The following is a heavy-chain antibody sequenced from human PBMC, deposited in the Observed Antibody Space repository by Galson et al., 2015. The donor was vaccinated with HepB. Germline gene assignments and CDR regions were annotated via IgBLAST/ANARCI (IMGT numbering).Heavy chain of an antibody. Sequence: ETLSLTCTVSGGSISSSSYYWGWIRQPPGKGLEWIGTMYYSGSTYYNSSLKSRVTISVDTSKNQFSLRLSSVTAADTAVYYCARHRRGSYYNEVDYWGQGTLVIVSS. CDR1: GGSISSSSYY. D-gene: IGHD3-10*01. CDR2: MYYSGST. J-gene: IGHJ4*02. V-gene: IGHV4-39*01. CDR3: ARHRRGSYYNEVDY.